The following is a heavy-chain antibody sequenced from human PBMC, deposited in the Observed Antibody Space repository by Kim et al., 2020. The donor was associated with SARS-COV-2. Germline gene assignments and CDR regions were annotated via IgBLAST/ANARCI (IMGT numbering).Heavy chain of an antibody. Sequence: SRITITVDTSKNQFSLKLSSVTAADTAVYYCARGIYHYDILTGYSYYFDYWGQGTLVTVSS. V-gene: IGHV4-39*07. CDR3: ARGIYHYDILTGYSYYFDY. J-gene: IGHJ4*02. D-gene: IGHD3-9*01.